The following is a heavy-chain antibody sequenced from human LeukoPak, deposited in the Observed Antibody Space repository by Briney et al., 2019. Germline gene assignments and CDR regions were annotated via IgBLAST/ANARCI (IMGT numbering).Heavy chain of an antibody. J-gene: IGHJ4*02. Sequence: GGSLRPSRAASGFTFSGYSMSWVRQAPGKGLEWVSYISSSSSTIYYADSVKGRFTISRDNAKNSLYLQMNSLRDEDTAVYYCARNTPFDYWGQGTLVTVSS. CDR3: ARNTPFDY. V-gene: IGHV3-48*02. CDR1: GFTFSGYS. CDR2: ISSSSSTI. D-gene: IGHD2-15*01.